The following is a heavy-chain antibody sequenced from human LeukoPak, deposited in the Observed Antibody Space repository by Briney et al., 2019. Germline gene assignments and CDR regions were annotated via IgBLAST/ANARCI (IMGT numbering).Heavy chain of an antibody. J-gene: IGHJ3*02. CDR1: GFTVSSNY. CDR2: IYSGGST. V-gene: IGHV3-53*01. Sequence: GGSLRLSCAASGFTVSSNYMSWVRQAPGKGLEWVSVIYSGGSTYYADSVKGRFTISRDNSKNTLYLQMNSLRAEDTAVYYCAREGDYDFWRGAFDIWGQGTMVTVSS. CDR3: AREGDYDFWRGAFDI. D-gene: IGHD3-3*01.